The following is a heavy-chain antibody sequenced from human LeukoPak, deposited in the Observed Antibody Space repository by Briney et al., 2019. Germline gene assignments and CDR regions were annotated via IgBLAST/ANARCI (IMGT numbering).Heavy chain of an antibody. V-gene: IGHV4-59*01. D-gene: IGHD5-12*01. CDR3: ARAGGYSGYASN. Sequence: SETLSLTCTVSGGSISSYWTWIWQPPGKGLEWIGYIYYSGTTYYNPSLKSRVTISLDTSKNKFSLNLTSVNVADTAVYYCARAGGYSGYASNWGQGTLVTVSS. J-gene: IGHJ4*02. CDR2: IYYSGTT. CDR1: GGSISSY.